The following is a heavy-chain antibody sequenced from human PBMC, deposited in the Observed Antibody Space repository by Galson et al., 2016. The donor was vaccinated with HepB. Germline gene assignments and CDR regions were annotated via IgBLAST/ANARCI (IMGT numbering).Heavy chain of an antibody. CDR3: ARGYCGGGSCYTDYWFDP. J-gene: IGHJ5*02. V-gene: IGHV1-69*06. CDR2: IVPMFGTG. Sequence: SVKVSCKASGDTFTSYSISWVRQAPGQGFEWMGGIVPMFGTGNSAQKFQDRVTITADKSTSTVYMELTSLRSEDTAVYYCARGYCGGGSCYTDYWFDPWGQGTLVTVSS. CDR1: GDTFTSYS. D-gene: IGHD2-15*01.